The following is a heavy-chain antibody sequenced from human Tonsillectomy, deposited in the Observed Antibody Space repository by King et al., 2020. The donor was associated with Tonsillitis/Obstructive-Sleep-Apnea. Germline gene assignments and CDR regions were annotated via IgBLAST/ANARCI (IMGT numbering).Heavy chain of an antibody. CDR2: IYYSGST. CDR1: GGSISSYY. CDR3: ARDGEYNLNLFYY. J-gene: IGHJ4*02. V-gene: IGHV4-59*01. Sequence: QLQESGPGLVKPSETLSLTCTVSGGSISSYYWSWIRQPPGKGLEWIGYIYYSGSTNYNPSLKSRVTISVDTSENQFSVKLSSVTAADTALYYCARDGEYNLNLFYYWRQGTLVTVSS. D-gene: IGHD1-20*01.